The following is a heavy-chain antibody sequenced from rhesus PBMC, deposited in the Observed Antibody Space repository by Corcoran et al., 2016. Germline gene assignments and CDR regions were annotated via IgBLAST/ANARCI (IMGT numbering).Heavy chain of an antibody. J-gene: IGHJ4*01. CDR3: ARFSGYYPNFDS. V-gene: IGHV4-165*02. D-gene: IGHD3-28*01. CDR2: IGGRSRNT. Sequence: QVQLQESGPGLVKPSETLSLTCAVSGASLRGYYWTWLRPSPRTGLWWIGYIGGRSRNTYDNPSLNSRVTMSTDTAKNQFSLKLASVTAADTAVYYCARFSGYYPNFDSWGQGVLVTVSS. CDR1: GASLRGYY.